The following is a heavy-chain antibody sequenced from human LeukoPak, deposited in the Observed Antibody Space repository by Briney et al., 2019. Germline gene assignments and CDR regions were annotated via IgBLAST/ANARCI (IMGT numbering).Heavy chain of an antibody. Sequence: GGSLRLSCAASGFTFSSYSMSWVRQAPGKGLEWVSFLGRSRTYTYYADSVRGRFTISRDNAKNSLYLQMNSLRAEDTAVYYCARDFGGLVYYWGQGTLVTVSS. CDR2: LGRSRTYT. CDR1: GFTFSSYS. CDR3: ARDFGGLVYY. V-gene: IGHV3-21*01. D-gene: IGHD3-16*01. J-gene: IGHJ4*02.